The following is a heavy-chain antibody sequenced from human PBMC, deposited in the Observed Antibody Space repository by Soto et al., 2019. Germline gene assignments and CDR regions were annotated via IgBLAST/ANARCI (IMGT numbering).Heavy chain of an antibody. J-gene: IGHJ3*02. Sequence: QEQLVESGGGVVQAGRSLRLSCAASGFTFNFFGMHWVRQAPGKGLEWVAVISYDGSEKYYADSVKGRFTMSRDNSKNMVYLEMSSLRPEDTSVYYCAKERRYSFDAFDIWGHGTMVIVSS. CDR1: GFTFNFFG. V-gene: IGHV3-30*18. CDR3: AKERRYSFDAFDI. CDR2: ISYDGSEK. D-gene: IGHD5-12*01.